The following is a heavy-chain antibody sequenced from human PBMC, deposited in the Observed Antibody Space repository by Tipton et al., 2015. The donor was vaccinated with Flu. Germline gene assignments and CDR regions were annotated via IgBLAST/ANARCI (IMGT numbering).Heavy chain of an antibody. Sequence: TLSLTCPVSGGSISSGGYYWSWIRQHPGKGLEWIGYIYYSGSTYYNPSLKSRVTISVDTSKNQFSLKLSSVTAADTAVYYCAREGDYYDSSGPISLFYYWGQGTLVTVAS. J-gene: IGHJ4*02. CDR2: IYYSGST. D-gene: IGHD3-22*01. CDR3: AREGDYYDSSGPISLFYY. V-gene: IGHV4-31*03. CDR1: GGSISSGGYY.